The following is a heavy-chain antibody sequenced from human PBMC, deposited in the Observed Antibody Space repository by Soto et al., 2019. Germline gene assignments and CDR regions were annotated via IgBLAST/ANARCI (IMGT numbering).Heavy chain of an antibody. CDR3: ASEDGDSNKFDY. CDR1: GGSLSSAAYS. J-gene: IGHJ4*02. D-gene: IGHD4-4*01. Sequence: SEILSLTCAVSGGSLSSAAYSWSGIRQPPGKGLEWIGYVYHSGSTYYNPSIKSRVTISVDRSKNQFSLKLSSVPAADTALYYCASEDGDSNKFDYWGQGTLVTVSS. CDR2: VYHSGST. V-gene: IGHV4-30-2*01.